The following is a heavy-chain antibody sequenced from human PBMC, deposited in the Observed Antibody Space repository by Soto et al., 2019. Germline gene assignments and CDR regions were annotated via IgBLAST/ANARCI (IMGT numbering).Heavy chain of an antibody. CDR3: ARRKGDYYDSSGYHYYFDY. D-gene: IGHD3-22*01. V-gene: IGHV1-2*02. Sequence: ASVKVSCKASGYTFTGYYMHWVRQAPGQGLEWMGWINPNSGGTKSAQKFQGRVTMTRDTSISTAYMELSRLGSDDTAVYYCARRKGDYYDSSGYHYYFDYWGQGTLVTVSS. J-gene: IGHJ4*02. CDR2: INPNSGGT. CDR1: GYTFTGYY.